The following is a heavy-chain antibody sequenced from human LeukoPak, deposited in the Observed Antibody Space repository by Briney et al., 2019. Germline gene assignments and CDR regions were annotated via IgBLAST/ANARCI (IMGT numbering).Heavy chain of an antibody. CDR1: GFIFNGYT. D-gene: IGHD3-22*01. CDR2: ISGDSTDI. J-gene: IGHJ4*02. CDR3: ARRGYSDSSGYDY. Sequence: GSLRLSCEASGFIFNGYTMNWVRQAPGKGLEWVSSISGDSTDIYYADSVMGRSTISRDNAKNSLYLQINSLRAEDTAIYYCARRGYSDSSGYDYWGQGTLVTVSS. V-gene: IGHV3-21*01.